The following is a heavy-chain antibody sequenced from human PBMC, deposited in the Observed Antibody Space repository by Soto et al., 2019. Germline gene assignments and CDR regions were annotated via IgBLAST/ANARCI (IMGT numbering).Heavy chain of an antibody. Sequence: GGSLRLSCAASGFTVSSNYMSWVRQAPGKGLEWVSVIYSGGSTYYADSVKGRFTISRDNSKNTLYLQMNSLRAEDTAVYYCARLIAMVRAYRYFDYWGQGTLVTVSS. J-gene: IGHJ4*02. CDR1: GFTVSSNY. CDR2: IYSGGST. D-gene: IGHD3-10*01. V-gene: IGHV3-53*01. CDR3: ARLIAMVRAYRYFDY.